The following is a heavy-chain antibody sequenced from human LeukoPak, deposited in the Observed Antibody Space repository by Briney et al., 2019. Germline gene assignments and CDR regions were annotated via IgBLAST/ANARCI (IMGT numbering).Heavy chain of an antibody. CDR2: IYTSGGT. D-gene: IGHD6-19*01. V-gene: IGHV4-4*07. J-gene: IGHJ4*02. Sequence: SETLSLTCTVSGNSISNYYWTWVRQPAGKGLGWIGRIYTSGGTNYNPSLKTRVTMSVDTSKNQVSLKLSSVTAADTAMYYCARAAEYSSGWYLFDYWGQGSLVTVSA. CDR3: ARAAEYSSGWYLFDY. CDR1: GNSISNYY.